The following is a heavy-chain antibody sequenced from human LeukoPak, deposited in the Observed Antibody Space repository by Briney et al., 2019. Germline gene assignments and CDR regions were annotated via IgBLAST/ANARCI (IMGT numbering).Heavy chain of an antibody. CDR3: ARHIAARLASGYYYYMNV. CDR2: IYYTGTT. V-gene: IGHV4-59*13. J-gene: IGHJ6*03. CDR1: GGSISSYY. D-gene: IGHD6-6*01. Sequence: SETLSLTCTVSGGSISSYYWSWVRQPPGKGLEYIGHIYYTGTTYYNPSLSIRVTMSLDTSNNQFSLKVSSVTAADTAVYYCARHIAARLASGYYYYMNVWGKGTTVTVSS.